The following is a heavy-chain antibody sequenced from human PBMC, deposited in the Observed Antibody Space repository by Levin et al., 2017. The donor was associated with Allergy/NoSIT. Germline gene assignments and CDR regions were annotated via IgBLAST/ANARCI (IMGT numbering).Heavy chain of an antibody. D-gene: IGHD6-13*01. CDR3: EKGQQMFP. V-gene: IGHV1-2*06. CDR1: GYIFNDYY. Sequence: ASVKVSCQASGYIFNDYYIHWVRQAPGQGLEWMGRITPNSGVTTYAQRFQGRVTLTRDTSVSTAYMELSTLTSDDTAIYYCEKGQQMFPWGQGTLVTVSS. J-gene: IGHJ5*02. CDR2: ITPNSGVT.